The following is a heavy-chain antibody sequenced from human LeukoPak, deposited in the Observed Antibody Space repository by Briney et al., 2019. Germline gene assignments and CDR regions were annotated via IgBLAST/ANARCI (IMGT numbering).Heavy chain of an antibody. J-gene: IGHJ4*02. D-gene: IGHD3-10*01. V-gene: IGHV3-30*02. CDR3: AKEAPWFGELSFDY. CDR1: GFTFSSYG. CDR2: IRYDGSNK. Sequence: GGSLRLSCAGSGFTFSSYGMHWVRQAPGKGLEWVAFIRYDGSNKYYADSVKGRFTISRDNSKNTLYLQMNSLRAEDTAVYYCAKEAPWFGELSFDYWGQGTLVTVSS.